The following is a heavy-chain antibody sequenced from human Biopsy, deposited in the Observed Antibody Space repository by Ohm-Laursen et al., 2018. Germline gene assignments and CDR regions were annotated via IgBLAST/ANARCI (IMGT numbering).Heavy chain of an antibody. J-gene: IGHJ4*02. CDR3: GNEVHGRDY. V-gene: IGHV4-34*08. Sequence: GTLSLTCAVYGQTFSDYYWSWIRQPPGKGLEWIGQINQSGRTNYNPSLKSRVNISADKSNNQFSLKLTSVTFADTAVYFCGNEVHGRDYWGLGALVTVSS. CDR1: GQTFSDYY. CDR2: INQSGRT. D-gene: IGHD2-15*01.